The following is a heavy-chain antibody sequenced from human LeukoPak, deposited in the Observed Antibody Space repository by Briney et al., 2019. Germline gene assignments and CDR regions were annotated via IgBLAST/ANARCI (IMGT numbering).Heavy chain of an antibody. CDR3: TVPYFDY. J-gene: IGHJ4*02. D-gene: IGHD1-1*01. CDR1: GFTFSDAW. Sequence: GGSLRLSCAASGFTFSDAWMSWVRQAPGKGLEWAGHIKNKADGGTTDYAAPVKGRFIISRDDSKNTLYLQMNSLKAEDTAVYYCTVPYFDYWGQGNLVTVSS. V-gene: IGHV3-15*01. CDR2: IKNKADGGTT.